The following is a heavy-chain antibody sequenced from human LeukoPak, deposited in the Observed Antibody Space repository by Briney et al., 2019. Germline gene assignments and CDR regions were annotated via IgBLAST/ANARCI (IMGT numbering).Heavy chain of an antibody. Sequence: GGSLRLSCAASGFTFSSYEMNWVRQAPGKGLEWVSYISSSGSTIYYADSVKGRFTISRDNAKNSLYLQMNSLRAEDTAVYYCARVGRYCSSTSCYFFRDYYYYYYMDVWGKGTTVTISS. CDR1: GFTFSSYE. CDR2: ISSSGSTI. V-gene: IGHV3-48*03. J-gene: IGHJ6*03. CDR3: ARVGRYCSSTSCYFFRDYYYYYYMDV. D-gene: IGHD2-2*01.